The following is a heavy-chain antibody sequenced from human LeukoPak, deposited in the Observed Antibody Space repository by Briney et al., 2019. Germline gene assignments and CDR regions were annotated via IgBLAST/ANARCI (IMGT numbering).Heavy chain of an antibody. J-gene: IGHJ4*02. CDR1: GFTFSSYG. Sequence: PGRSLRLSCGASGFTFSSYGMHWVRQAPGKGLEWVAVISYDGSNKYYADSVKGRFTISRDNSKNTLYLQMNSLRAEDTAVYYCAKDSTFYGILEWLSNFDYWGQGTLVTVSS. D-gene: IGHD3-3*01. V-gene: IGHV3-30*18. CDR3: AKDSTFYGILEWLSNFDY. CDR2: ISYDGSNK.